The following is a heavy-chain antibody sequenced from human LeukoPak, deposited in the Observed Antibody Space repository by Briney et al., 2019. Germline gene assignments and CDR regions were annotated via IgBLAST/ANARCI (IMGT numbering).Heavy chain of an antibody. D-gene: IGHD1-20*01. CDR1: GFTFSDYY. CDR2: ISSSGSTI. CDR3: ARDLGPYNWNEGFDY. Sequence: GGSLRLSCAASGFTFSDYYMSWIRQAPGKGLEWVSYISSSGSTIYYADSVKGRFTISRDDSKNTLYLQMNSLRAEDTAVYYCARDLGPYNWNEGFDYWGQGTLVTVSS. V-gene: IGHV3-11*04. J-gene: IGHJ4*02.